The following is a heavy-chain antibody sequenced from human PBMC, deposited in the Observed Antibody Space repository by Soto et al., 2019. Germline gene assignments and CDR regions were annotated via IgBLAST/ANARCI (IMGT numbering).Heavy chain of an antibody. J-gene: IGHJ5*01. CDR1: GSSLSNEXKG. CDR3: ARIRERIGNSCLDS. V-gene: IGHV2-26*01. CDR2: IFSNDEK. Sequence: TGAKLGKAAESVRLNCSVRGSSLSNEXKGVSWIRQPPGKALEWLAHIFSNDEKSYSTSLKSRLTISKDTSKSQVVLTMTNMDPVDTASYFCARIRERIGNSCLDSWGQGTLVTVSS. D-gene: IGHD1-1*01.